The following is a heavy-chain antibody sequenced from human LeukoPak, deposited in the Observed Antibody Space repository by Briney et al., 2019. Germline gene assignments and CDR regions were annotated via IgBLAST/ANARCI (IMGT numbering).Heavy chain of an antibody. CDR2: IKQDGSER. CDR1: GFNFNSYW. V-gene: IGHV3-7*01. Sequence: PGGSLRLSCAASGFNFNSYWMSWVRQAPGKGLEWVANIKQDGSERYYVDSVKGRFTISRDDAKNSLYLQMNGLRAEDTAVYYCARDWPYRYSNRLFDYWGQGTLVTVSS. D-gene: IGHD1-26*01. CDR3: ARDWPYRYSNRLFDY. J-gene: IGHJ4*02.